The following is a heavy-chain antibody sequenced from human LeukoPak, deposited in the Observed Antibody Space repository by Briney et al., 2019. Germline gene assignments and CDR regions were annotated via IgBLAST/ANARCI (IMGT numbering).Heavy chain of an antibody. CDR2: ISAYNGNT. Sequence: GASVKVPCKASGYTFTSYGISWVRQAPGQGLEWMGWISAYNGNTNYAQKLQGRVTMTTDTSTSTAYMELRSLRSDDTAVYYCARDLKGAWYSSGWYPYFDYWGQGTLVTVSS. J-gene: IGHJ4*02. CDR1: GYTFTSYG. V-gene: IGHV1-18*01. D-gene: IGHD6-19*01. CDR3: ARDLKGAWYSSGWYPYFDY.